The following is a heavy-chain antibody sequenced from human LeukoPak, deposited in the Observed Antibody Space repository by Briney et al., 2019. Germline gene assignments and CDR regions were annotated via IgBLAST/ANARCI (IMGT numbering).Heavy chain of an antibody. CDR3: ARAGVTWGYDY. V-gene: IGHV3-7*01. J-gene: IGHJ4*02. Sequence: GGSLRLSCTASGFTFSTYWMSWVRQAPGKGLEWVANIKPDGSEEYYVDSVKVRFTISRDNAKTSLYLQMNSLRAEDTAVYYCARAGVTWGYDYWGQGTLVTVSS. CDR2: IKPDGSEE. D-gene: IGHD2-8*01. CDR1: GFTFSTYW.